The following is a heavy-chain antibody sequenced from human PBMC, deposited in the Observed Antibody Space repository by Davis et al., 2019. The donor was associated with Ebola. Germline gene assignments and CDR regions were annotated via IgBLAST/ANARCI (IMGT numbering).Heavy chain of an antibody. V-gene: IGHV3-23*01. CDR3: AREGKYRDESRTFDY. CDR2: ISKSGRDT. CDR1: GFTFNQYA. D-gene: IGHD2-2*01. Sequence: GESLKISCAASGFTFNQYAMTWVRQAPGKGLEWVSTISKSGRDTNYADSVKGRFTISRDNSKNTLYLQMNSLRAEDTAVYYCAREGKYRDESRTFDYWGQGTLVTVSS. J-gene: IGHJ4*02.